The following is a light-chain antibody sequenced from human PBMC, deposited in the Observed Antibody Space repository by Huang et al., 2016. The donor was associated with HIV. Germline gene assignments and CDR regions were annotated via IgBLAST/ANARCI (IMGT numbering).Light chain of an antibody. CDR1: QSLLYRSNNQNY. V-gene: IGKV4-1*01. Sequence: DIVMTQSPDSLAVSLGERATTNCKSSQSLLYRSNNQNYLGWYQLKPGQPPKLLIYWASNRESGVPDRFSGSGSGTDFTLTIDSLQAEDVAVYYCHQYYSLPPAFGQGTKLEIK. CDR3: HQYYSLPPA. CDR2: WAS. J-gene: IGKJ2*01.